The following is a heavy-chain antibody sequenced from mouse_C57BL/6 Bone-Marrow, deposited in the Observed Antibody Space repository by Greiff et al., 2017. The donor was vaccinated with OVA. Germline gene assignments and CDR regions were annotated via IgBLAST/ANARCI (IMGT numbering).Heavy chain of an antibody. CDR1: GFNIKDDY. Sequence: VQLKESGAELVRPGASVKLSCTASGFNIKDDYMHWVKQRPEQGLEWIGWIDPENGDTEYASKFQGKATITADTSSNTAYLQLSSLTSEDTAVYYGTTWGWFAYWGQGTLVTVSA. CDR3: TTWGWFAY. D-gene: IGHD4-1*01. J-gene: IGHJ3*01. CDR2: IDPENGDT. V-gene: IGHV14-4*01.